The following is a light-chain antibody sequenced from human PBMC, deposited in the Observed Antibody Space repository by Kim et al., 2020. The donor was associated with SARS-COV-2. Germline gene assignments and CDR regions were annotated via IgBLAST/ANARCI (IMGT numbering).Light chain of an antibody. CDR1: RLRSYD. J-gene: IGLJ2*01. CDR2: GKN. CDR3: NSRDSSGNHVV. Sequence: LGQTVRITCQGDRLRSYDTSWYQQKPGQAPVLVIYGKNNRPSGIPDRFSGSGSGNTASLTITGAQAEDEADYYCNSRDSSGNHVVFGGGTQLTVL. V-gene: IGLV3-19*01.